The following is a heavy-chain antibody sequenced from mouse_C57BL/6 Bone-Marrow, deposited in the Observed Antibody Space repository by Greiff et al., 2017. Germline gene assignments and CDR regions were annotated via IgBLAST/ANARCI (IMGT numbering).Heavy chain of an antibody. D-gene: IGHD1-1*01. V-gene: IGHV1-82*01. CDR2: IYPGDGDT. CDR1: GYAFSSSW. Sequence: VQLQQSGPELVKPGASVKISCTASGYAFSSSWMNWVKQRPGQGLEWIGRIYPGDGDTKYNGKFKGKATLTADKSSSTAYMQLSSLTSEDSAVYFCARNYYGSSYWYFDVWGTGTTVTVSS. J-gene: IGHJ1*03. CDR3: ARNYYGSSYWYFDV.